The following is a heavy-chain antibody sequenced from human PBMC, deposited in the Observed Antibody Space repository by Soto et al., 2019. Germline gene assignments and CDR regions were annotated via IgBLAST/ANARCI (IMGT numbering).Heavy chain of an antibody. V-gene: IGHV4-31*03. CDR2: IYYSGST. CDR3: ARVGEYSCSFLFDYYYGMDV. D-gene: IGHD6-6*01. CDR1: GGSISSGGYY. Sequence: SETLSLTCTVSGGSISSGGYYWSWIRQHPGKGLEWIGYIYYSGSTYYNPSLKSRVTISVDKSKNQFSLKLSSVTAADTAVYYCARVGEYSCSFLFDYYYGMDVWGQGTTVTVSS. J-gene: IGHJ6*02.